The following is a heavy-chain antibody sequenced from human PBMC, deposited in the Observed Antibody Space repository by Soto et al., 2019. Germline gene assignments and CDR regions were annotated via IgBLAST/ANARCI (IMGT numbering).Heavy chain of an antibody. Sequence: GGSLRLSCAASGFTFSSYAMSWVRQAPGKGLEWVSAISGSGGSTYYADSVKGRFTISRDNSKNTLYLQMNSLRAEDTAVYYCAKDRNDIVVVPAAWWFDPWGQGTLVTVSS. D-gene: IGHD2-2*01. CDR3: AKDRNDIVVVPAAWWFDP. V-gene: IGHV3-23*01. CDR1: GFTFSSYA. CDR2: ISGSGGST. J-gene: IGHJ5*02.